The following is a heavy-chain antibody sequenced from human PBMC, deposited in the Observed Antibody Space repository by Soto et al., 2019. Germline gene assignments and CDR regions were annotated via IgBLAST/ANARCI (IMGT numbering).Heavy chain of an antibody. D-gene: IGHD3-10*01. CDR1: GYTFTGYY. CDR2: INPNSGGT. CDR3: ARDVYVSESYYNSGLDY. V-gene: IGHV1-2*02. Sequence: QVQLVQSGAEVQKPGASVKVSCKASGYTFTGYYMHWVRQAPGQGLEWMGWINPNSGGTNYAQKFQGRVTMTRDTSISTAYMELSRLRSEATAIYYGARDVYVSESYYNSGLDYWGQGTLVTISS. J-gene: IGHJ4*02.